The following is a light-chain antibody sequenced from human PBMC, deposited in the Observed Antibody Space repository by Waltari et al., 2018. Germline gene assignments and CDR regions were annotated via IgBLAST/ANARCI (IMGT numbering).Light chain of an antibody. CDR3: QVWDANTDPGV. Sequence: SYVLPQPPPVSVAPGKTASITCVCNNIATKSVPWYHQKPGQPPILGISYDSDRPSGIPERFSGSNSGNTATLTISRVEAGDEADYYCQVWDANTDPGVFGTGTEVTVL. J-gene: IGLJ1*01. V-gene: IGLV3-21*04. CDR2: YDS. CDR1: NIATKS.